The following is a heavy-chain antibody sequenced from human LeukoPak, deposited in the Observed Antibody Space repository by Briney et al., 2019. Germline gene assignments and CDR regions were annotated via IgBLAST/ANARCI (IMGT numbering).Heavy chain of an antibody. CDR1: GFAFSSYA. J-gene: IGHJ4*02. D-gene: IGHD1-7*01. Sequence: GASLRLSCAASGFAFSSYAMSWVRRAPGKGLEWVSAISGSGGNPYYADSVKGRFTIFRDNSKNTLYLQMNSLRADDTAVYYCAKARWNYHFDYWGQGTLVTVSS. CDR3: AKARWNYHFDY. V-gene: IGHV3-23*01. CDR2: ISGSGGNP.